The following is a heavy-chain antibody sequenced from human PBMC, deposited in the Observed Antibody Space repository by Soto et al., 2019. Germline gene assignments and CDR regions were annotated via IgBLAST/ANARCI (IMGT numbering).Heavy chain of an antibody. J-gene: IGHJ5*02. CDR2: IDPSDSYT. CDR1: GYSFTSYW. D-gene: IGHD3-10*01. V-gene: IGHV5-10-1*01. CDR3: ARTPYGSGSYYIPWFDP. Sequence: PGESLKISCKGSGYSFTSYWISWVRQMPGKGLEWMGRIDPSDSYTNYSPSFQGHVTISADKSISTAYLQWSSLKASDTSMYYCARTPYGSGSYYIPWFDPWGQGTLVTVSS.